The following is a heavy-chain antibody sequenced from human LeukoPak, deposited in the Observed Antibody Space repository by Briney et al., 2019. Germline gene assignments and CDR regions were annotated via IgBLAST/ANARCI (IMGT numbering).Heavy chain of an antibody. Sequence: GGSLRLSCAASGFTFSSYWMSWVRQAPGKGLEWVANIKQDGSENYYVDSVKGRFTISRDNAKNSLYLQMNSLRAEDTAVYYCARDRYRYYGSGSYPNGGFFDPWGQGTLVTVSS. D-gene: IGHD3-10*01. CDR1: GFTFSSYW. V-gene: IGHV3-7*01. CDR2: IKQDGSEN. J-gene: IGHJ5*02. CDR3: ARDRYRYYGSGSYPNGGFFDP.